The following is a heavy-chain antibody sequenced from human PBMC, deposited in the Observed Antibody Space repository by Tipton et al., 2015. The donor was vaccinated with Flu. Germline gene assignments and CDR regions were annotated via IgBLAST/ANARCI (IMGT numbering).Heavy chain of an antibody. CDR3: ARDAPGYGGYRVY. CDR2: IYYTGST. Sequence: TLSLTCSVSGGSISSYFWSWIRQPPGKGLEWIGYIYYTGSTSYNPSLKSRVTISVDTSKNQFSLKLSSVTAADTAVYYCARDAPGYGGYRVYWGQGTLITVSS. D-gene: IGHD5-12*01. J-gene: IGHJ4*02. V-gene: IGHV4-59*01. CDR1: GGSISSYF.